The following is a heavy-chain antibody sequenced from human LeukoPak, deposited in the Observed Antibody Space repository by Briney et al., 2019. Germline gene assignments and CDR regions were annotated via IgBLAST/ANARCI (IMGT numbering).Heavy chain of an antibody. CDR1: GGSISSYY. Sequence: PSETLSLTCTVSGGSISSYYWSWIRQPPGKGLEWIGYIYYSGSTNYNPSLKSRVTISVDTSKNQFSLKLSSVTAGDTAVYYWARGRKYSRSGYLDYGGQGPLVTVSS. J-gene: IGHJ4*02. D-gene: IGHD6-13*01. V-gene: IGHV4-59*01. CDR2: IYYSGST. CDR3: ARGRKYSRSGYLDY.